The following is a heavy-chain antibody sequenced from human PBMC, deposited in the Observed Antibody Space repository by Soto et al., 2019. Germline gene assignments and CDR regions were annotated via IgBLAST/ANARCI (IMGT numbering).Heavy chain of an antibody. J-gene: IGHJ4*02. CDR3: ARSIGVVTALDY. CDR2: INAGNGNT. Sequence: QVQLVQSGAEEKKPGASVKVSCKASGYTFTSYAMHWVRQAPGQRLEWMGWINAGNGNTKYSQKFQGRVTITRDTSASTAYMELSSLRSEDTAVYYCARSIGVVTALDYWGQGPLVTVSS. D-gene: IGHD2-21*02. CDR1: GYTFTSYA. V-gene: IGHV1-3*05.